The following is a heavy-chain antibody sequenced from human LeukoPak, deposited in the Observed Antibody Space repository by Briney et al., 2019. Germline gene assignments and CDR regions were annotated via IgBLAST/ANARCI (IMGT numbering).Heavy chain of an antibody. D-gene: IGHD3-22*01. Sequence: GESLKISCEGSGYSFTSYWIGWVRQMPGKGLEWMGIIFPTDSDTRYSPSFHGQVTISADNFISTAYLQWSSLKASDTAMYYCARLLLNYYDSSGYYYDAFDYWGQGTLVTVSS. V-gene: IGHV5-51*01. CDR3: ARLLLNYYDSSGYYYDAFDY. J-gene: IGHJ4*02. CDR2: IFPTDSDT. CDR1: GYSFTSYW.